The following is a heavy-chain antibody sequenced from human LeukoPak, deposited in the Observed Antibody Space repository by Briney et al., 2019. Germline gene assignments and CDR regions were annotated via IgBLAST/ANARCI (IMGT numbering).Heavy chain of an antibody. CDR2: IIPIFGTA. V-gene: IGHV1-69*05. CDR1: GGTFSSYA. J-gene: IGHJ4*02. CDR3: ATTGRVTMVRGVIPNVDY. D-gene: IGHD3-10*01. Sequence: SVNVSCKASGGTFSSYAISWVRQAPGQGLEWMGRIIPIFGTANYAQKFQGRVTITTDESTSTAYMELSSLRSEDTAVYYCATTGRVTMVRGVIPNVDYWGQGTLVTVSS.